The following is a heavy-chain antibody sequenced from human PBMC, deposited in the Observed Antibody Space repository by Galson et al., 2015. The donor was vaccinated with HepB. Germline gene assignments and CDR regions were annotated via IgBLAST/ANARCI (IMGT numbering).Heavy chain of an antibody. J-gene: IGHJ4*02. CDR2: IKSKSEGGTI. CDR1: GFMFNNAR. V-gene: IGHV3-15*01. Sequence: SLRLSCAASGFMFNNARMTWVRQAPGKGLEWVGRIKSKSEGGTIDYAAPVRGRFTISREDSENSLYLHMNSLKTEDTAVYYCTTARSINDDCWGQGTLVTVSS. D-gene: IGHD2-2*01. CDR3: TTARSINDDC.